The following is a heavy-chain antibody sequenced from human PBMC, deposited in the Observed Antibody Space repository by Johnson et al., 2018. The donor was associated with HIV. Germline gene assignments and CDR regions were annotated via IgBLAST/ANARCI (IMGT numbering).Heavy chain of an antibody. CDR1: GFTFSNAW. CDR2: IKSNTDGGTT. J-gene: IGHJ3*02. CDR3: TTGFAAFDI. Sequence: EVQLVESGGGLVQPGGSLRLSCAASGFTFSNAWMSWVRQAPGKGLEWVGRIKSNTDGGTTDYAAPVKGRFTISRDDSKNTLYLQINSLKTEDTAVYYCTTGFAAFDIWGQGTMVTVSS. V-gene: IGHV3-15*01.